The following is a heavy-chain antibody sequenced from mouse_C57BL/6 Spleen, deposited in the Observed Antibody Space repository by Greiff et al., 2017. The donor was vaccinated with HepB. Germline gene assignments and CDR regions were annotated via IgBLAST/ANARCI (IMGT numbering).Heavy chain of an antibody. J-gene: IGHJ2*01. V-gene: IGHV1-80*01. CDR2: IYPGDGDT. CDR3: ARYGGGYYFDY. D-gene: IGHD1-1*01. Sequence: QVQLQQSGAELVKPGASVKISCKASGYAFSSYWMNWVRRRPGKGLEWMGQIYPGDGDTNSNGKFKGKATLTADKSSSTAYMQLSSLTSEDSAVYFCARYGGGYYFDYWGQGTTLTVSS. CDR1: GYAFSSYW.